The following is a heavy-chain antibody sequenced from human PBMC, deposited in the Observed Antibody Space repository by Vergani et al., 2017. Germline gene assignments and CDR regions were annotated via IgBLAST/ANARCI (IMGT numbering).Heavy chain of an antibody. J-gene: IGHJ3*02. CDR1: GFTFSNAW. V-gene: IGHV3-15*01. Sequence: EVQLVESGGGLVKPGGSLRLSCAASGFTFSNAWMSWVRQAPGKGREWVGRIKSKTDGGTKDYAAPVKGRFTISRDDSKNTLYLQMNSLKAEDTAVYYCTTYPDYIVATIAAFDIWGQGTMVTVSS. CDR2: IKSKTDGGTK. CDR3: TTYPDYIVATIAAFDI. D-gene: IGHD5-12*01.